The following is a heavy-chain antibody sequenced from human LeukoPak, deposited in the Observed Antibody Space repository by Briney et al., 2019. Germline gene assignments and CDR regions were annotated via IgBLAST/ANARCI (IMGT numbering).Heavy chain of an antibody. CDR1: GFTFSSYS. D-gene: IGHD2-2*01. V-gene: IGHV3-21*01. CDR2: ISSSSSYI. CDR3: ARAQGYCSSTSCYVWGYYYYGMDV. J-gene: IGHJ6*02. Sequence: GGSLRLSCAASGFTFSSYSMNWVRQAPGKGLEWVSSISSSSSYIYYADSVKGRFTISRDNAKNSLYLQMNSLRAEDTAVYYCARAQGYCSSTSCYVWGYYYYGMDVWGQGTTVTASS.